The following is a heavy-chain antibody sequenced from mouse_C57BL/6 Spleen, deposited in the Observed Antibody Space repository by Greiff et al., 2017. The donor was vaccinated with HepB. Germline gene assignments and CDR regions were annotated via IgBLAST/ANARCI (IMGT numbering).Heavy chain of an antibody. V-gene: IGHV1-19*01. J-gene: IGHJ4*01. CDR2: INPYNGGT. Sequence: EVQLQQSGPVLVKPGASVKMSCKASGYTFTDYYMNWVKQSHGKSLEWIGVINPYNGGTSYNQKFKGKATLTVDKSSSTAYMELNSLTSEDSAVYYCAREGVTTVVGAMDYWGQGTSVTVSS. CDR1: GYTFTDYY. CDR3: AREGVTTVVGAMDY. D-gene: IGHD1-1*01.